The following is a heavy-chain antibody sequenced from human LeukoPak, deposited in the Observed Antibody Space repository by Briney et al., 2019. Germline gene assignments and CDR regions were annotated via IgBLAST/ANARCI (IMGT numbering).Heavy chain of an antibody. J-gene: IGHJ4*02. Sequence: GASVKVSCKASGYTFTDYYVHWVRQAPGQGLEWMGWINPNSGGTNYARNFQGRVTMTRDTSISTTYMELSRLRSDDTAVYYCARGDHFDILTGYQTPSHLSDYWGQGTLVTVSS. D-gene: IGHD3-9*01. CDR2: INPNSGGT. CDR3: ARGDHFDILTGYQTPSHLSDY. V-gene: IGHV1-2*02. CDR1: GYTFTDYY.